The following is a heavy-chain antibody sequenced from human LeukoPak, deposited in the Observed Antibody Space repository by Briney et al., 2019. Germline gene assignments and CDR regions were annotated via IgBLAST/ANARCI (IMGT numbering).Heavy chain of an antibody. D-gene: IGHD2-2*01. Sequence: SETLSLTRGVSGYSISSGYYWGWIRPPPGEGLEWIGSIYHGGSSYYNPPLKSRVTMSVDTSKNQFSLKLSSVTAADTAVYYCARAYCTTTSCYGRYFDYWGQGTLVTVSS. V-gene: IGHV4-38-2*01. CDR1: GYSISSGYY. CDR3: ARAYCTTTSCYGRYFDY. J-gene: IGHJ4*02. CDR2: IYHGGSS.